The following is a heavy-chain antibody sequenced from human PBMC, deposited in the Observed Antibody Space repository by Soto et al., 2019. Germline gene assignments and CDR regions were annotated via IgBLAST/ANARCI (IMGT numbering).Heavy chain of an antibody. CDR3: ARGDWVIVVVTQGDAFDI. Sequence: QVQLVESGGGVVQPGRSLRLSCAASGFTFSSYAMHWVRQAPGKGLEWVAVISYDGSNKYYADSVKGRFTISRDNSKNTLYLQMNSLRAEDTAVYYCARGDWVIVVVTQGDAFDIWGQGTMVTVSS. J-gene: IGHJ3*02. CDR2: ISYDGSNK. V-gene: IGHV3-30-3*01. D-gene: IGHD3-22*01. CDR1: GFTFSSYA.